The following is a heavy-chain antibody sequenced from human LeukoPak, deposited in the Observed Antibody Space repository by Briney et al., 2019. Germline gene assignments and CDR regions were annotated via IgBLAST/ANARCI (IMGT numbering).Heavy chain of an antibody. D-gene: IGHD6-19*01. V-gene: IGHV4-59*01. Sequence: SETLSLTCTVFGGSISSYYWSWIRQPPGKGLEWIGYIYYSGSTNYNPSLKSRVTISVDTSKNQFSLKLSSVTAADTAVYYCARVSSIAVGLFDYWGQGTLVTVSS. CDR2: IYYSGST. J-gene: IGHJ4*02. CDR3: ARVSSIAVGLFDY. CDR1: GGSISSYY.